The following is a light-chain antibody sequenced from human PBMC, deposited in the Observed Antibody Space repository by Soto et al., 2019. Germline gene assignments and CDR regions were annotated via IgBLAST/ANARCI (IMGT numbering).Light chain of an antibody. CDR1: GSNIGAGYD. Sequence: QSVLTQLPSVSGAPGQRVTISCTGSGSNIGAGYDVHWYQQLPGTAPKLLIFANINRPSGVPDRFSGSKSGTSASLAITGLRAEDEADYYCQSYDSSPSGYVFGTGTKLTVL. V-gene: IGLV1-40*01. CDR2: ANI. J-gene: IGLJ1*01. CDR3: QSYDSSPSGYV.